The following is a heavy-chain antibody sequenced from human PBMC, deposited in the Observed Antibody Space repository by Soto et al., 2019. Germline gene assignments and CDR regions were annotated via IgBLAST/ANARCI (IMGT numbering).Heavy chain of an antibody. Sequence: EVQLVESGGGLVKPGGSLRLSCAASGFTRSSYSMNWVRQAPGQGLEWVSTISSSGTFIYYADSVKGRFTISRDTAQNLLFLQLDSLGAEDTAVYYCARRLTGTDCTTARCYYFQRWGQGTLVTVSS. V-gene: IGHV3-21*01. D-gene: IGHD2-2*01. CDR1: GFTRSSYS. J-gene: IGHJ1*01. CDR2: ISSSGTFI. CDR3: ARRLTGTDCTTARCYYFQR.